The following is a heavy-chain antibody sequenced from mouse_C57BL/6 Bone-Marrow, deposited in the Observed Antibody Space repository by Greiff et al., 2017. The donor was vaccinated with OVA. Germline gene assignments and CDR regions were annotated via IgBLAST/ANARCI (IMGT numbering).Heavy chain of an antibody. D-gene: IGHD1-1*01. J-gene: IGHJ1*01. CDR3: ARDYYGSSYWYFDV. V-gene: IGHV7-1*02. CDR1: GFTFSDFY. Sequence: EVKLVESGGGLVQPGGSLRLSRATSGFTFSDFYMEWVRQPPGKRLEWIAASRNKANDYTTESSASVKGRFIVSRDTSQSILYLQMNALRAEDTAIYDCARDYYGSSYWYFDVWGAGTTVTVSS. CDR2: SRNKANDYTT.